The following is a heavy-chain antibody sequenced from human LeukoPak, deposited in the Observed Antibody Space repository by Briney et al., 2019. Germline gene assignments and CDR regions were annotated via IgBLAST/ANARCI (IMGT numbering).Heavy chain of an antibody. D-gene: IGHD5-12*01. CDR1: GFTFSSYA. J-gene: IGHJ6*02. CDR3: AREKRGGYSGYDMINYGMDV. CDR2: ISYDGSNK. Sequence: GGSLRLSCAASGFTFSSYAMHWVRQAPGKGLEWVAVISYDGSNKYYADSVKGRFTISRDNSKNTLYLQMNSLRAEDTAVYYCAREKRGGYSGYDMINYGMDVWGQGTTVTVSS. V-gene: IGHV3-30-3*01.